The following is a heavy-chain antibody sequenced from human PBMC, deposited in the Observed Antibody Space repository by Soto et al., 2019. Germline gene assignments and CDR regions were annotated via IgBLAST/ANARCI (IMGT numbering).Heavy chain of an antibody. Sequence: SETLSLTCAVYGGSFSGYYWSWIRQPPGKGLEWIGEINHSGSTNYNPSLKSRVTISVDTSKNQFSLKLSSVTAADTAVYYCARDKVYDFWSGKTGYGMDVWGQGTTVTVS. J-gene: IGHJ6*02. CDR1: GGSFSGYY. D-gene: IGHD3-3*01. CDR2: INHSGST. CDR3: ARDKVYDFWSGKTGYGMDV. V-gene: IGHV4-34*01.